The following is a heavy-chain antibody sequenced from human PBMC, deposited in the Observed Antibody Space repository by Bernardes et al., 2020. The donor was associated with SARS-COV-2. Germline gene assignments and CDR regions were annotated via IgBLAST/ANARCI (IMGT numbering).Heavy chain of an antibody. D-gene: IGHD3-22*01. CDR1: GFTFRNYG. CDR3: AKPSSGLLDY. J-gene: IGHJ4*02. CDR2: ISFDGNKK. Sequence: GGSLRLSCAASGFTFRNYGMHWVRQAPGKGLEWVAAISFDGNKKYYAASVEGRFTISRDYSKTTLFLQMNNLRAEDTAVYYCAKPSSGLLDYWGQGTLVTVSS. V-gene: IGHV3-30*18.